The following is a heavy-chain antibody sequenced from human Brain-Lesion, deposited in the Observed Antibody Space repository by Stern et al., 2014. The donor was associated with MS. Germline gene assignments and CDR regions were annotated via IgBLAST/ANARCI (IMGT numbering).Heavy chain of an antibody. D-gene: IGHD1-14*01. CDR1: GGSIGRSY. J-gene: IGHJ4*02. CDR2: ISYHGRT. V-gene: IGHV4-59*01. Sequence: QVQLEESGSGLVKPSETLSLTCTVYGGSIGRSYWSWIRQAPGKGLDWMGYISYHGRTSYSPSLQSRVTISVDTSKNQFSLKVTSVTAADTAIYYCARSPGRASELDYWGQGSLVTVSS. CDR3: ARSPGRASELDY.